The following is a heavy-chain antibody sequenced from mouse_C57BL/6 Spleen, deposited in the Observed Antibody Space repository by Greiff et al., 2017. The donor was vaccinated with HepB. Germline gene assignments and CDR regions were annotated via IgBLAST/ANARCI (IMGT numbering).Heavy chain of an antibody. CDR2: ISYDGSN. J-gene: IGHJ4*01. CDR3: ARGPDY. Sequence: VQLKESGPGLVKPSQSLSLTCSVTGYSITSGYYWNWIRQFPGNKLEWMGYISYDGSNNYNPSLKNRISITRDTSKNQFFLKLNSVTTEDTATYYCARGPDYWGQGTSVTVSS. CDR1: GYSITSGYY. V-gene: IGHV3-6*01.